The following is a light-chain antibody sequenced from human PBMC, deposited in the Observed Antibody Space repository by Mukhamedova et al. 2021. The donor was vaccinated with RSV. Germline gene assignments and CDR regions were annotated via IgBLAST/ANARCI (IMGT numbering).Light chain of an antibody. CDR3: STWDYSLSALV. J-gene: IGLJ3*02. Sequence: SGIPDRFSGSKSGTTASLTISGLQPEDVADYYCSTWDYSLSALVFGGGTRLTVL. V-gene: IGLV1-44*01.